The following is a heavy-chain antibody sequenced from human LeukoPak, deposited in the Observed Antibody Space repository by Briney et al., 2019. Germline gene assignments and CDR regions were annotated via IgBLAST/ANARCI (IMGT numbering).Heavy chain of an antibody. Sequence: PSETLSLTCTVSGGSISTYHWNWIRKSPGKGLEWIGYMQSTGNSNYNPSLKSRVTMSVDMSRNQIVLNLSSVTAADTAVYFCARGKQHSYGRYFDHWGQGTLVTVSS. D-gene: IGHD5-18*01. CDR2: MQSTGNS. CDR3: ARGKQHSYGRYFDH. V-gene: IGHV4-59*01. J-gene: IGHJ4*02. CDR1: GGSISTYH.